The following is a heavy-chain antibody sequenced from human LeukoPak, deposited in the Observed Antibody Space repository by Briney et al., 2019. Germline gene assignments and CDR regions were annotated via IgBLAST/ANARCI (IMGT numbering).Heavy chain of an antibody. V-gene: IGHV4-39*07. CDR1: GGSISSSAYY. D-gene: IGHD5-18*01. CDR2: IYYSGNT. CDR3: ARVGYSYGLDY. Sequence: SETLSLTCSVSGGSISSSAYYWGWIRQPPGQGLEWIGSIYYSGNTYYNPSLKSPVTISIDTSKNQFSLRLISVTAADTAVYYCARVGYSYGLDYWGQGTLVTVSS. J-gene: IGHJ4*02.